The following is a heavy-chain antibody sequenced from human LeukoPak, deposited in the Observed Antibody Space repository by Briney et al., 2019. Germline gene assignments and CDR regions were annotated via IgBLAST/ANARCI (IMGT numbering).Heavy chain of an antibody. D-gene: IGHD3-10*01. CDR1: GFTFTEYT. Sequence: GGSLRLSCAASGFTFTEYTIIWVRQAPGKGLEWVSLISDISDRFSTIHYADAVNGRFTICSDNAERSVYLQMNSLRADDTAVYYCARVRGPTLKSGYMDVWGRGTTVTVSS. V-gene: IGHV3-48*04. CDR3: ARVRGPTLKSGYMDV. J-gene: IGHJ6*03. CDR2: ISDISDRFSTI.